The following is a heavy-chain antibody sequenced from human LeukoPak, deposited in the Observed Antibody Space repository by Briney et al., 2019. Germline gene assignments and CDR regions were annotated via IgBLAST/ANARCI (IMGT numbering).Heavy chain of an antibody. J-gene: IGHJ5*02. Sequence: SETLSLTCAVYGGSFSGYYWSWIRQPPGKGLEWIGEINQSGSTNYNSSLKSRVTISVDTCKNQFSLKLSSVTAADTAVYYCARGGRNYDVWSGYYTDAVFYRAGWFDPWGQGTLVTVSS. CDR3: ARGGRNYDVWSGYYTDAVFYRAGWFDP. CDR1: GGSFSGYY. D-gene: IGHD3-3*01. V-gene: IGHV4-34*01. CDR2: INQSGST.